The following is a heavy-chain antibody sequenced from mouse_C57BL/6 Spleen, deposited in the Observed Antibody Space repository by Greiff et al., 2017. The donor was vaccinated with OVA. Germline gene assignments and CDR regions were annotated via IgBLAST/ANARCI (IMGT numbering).Heavy chain of an antibody. V-gene: IGHV1-81*01. CDR3: ARDGSSYGWFAY. Sequence: QVQLQQSGAELARPGASVKLSCKASGYTFTSYGISWVKQRTGQGLEWIGEIYPRSGNTYYNEKFKGKATLTADKSSSTAYMVLRSLTSEDSAVYFCARDGSSYGWFAYWGQGTLVTVSA. CDR2: IYPRSGNT. CDR1: GYTFTSYG. D-gene: IGHD1-1*01. J-gene: IGHJ3*01.